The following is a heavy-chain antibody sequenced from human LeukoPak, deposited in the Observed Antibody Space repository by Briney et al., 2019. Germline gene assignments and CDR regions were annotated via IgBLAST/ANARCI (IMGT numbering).Heavy chain of an antibody. V-gene: IGHV3-23*01. CDR3: AKAGHYSYFAY. D-gene: IGHD4-11*01. CDR1: GFTFTYYA. Sequence: GGSLRLSCAAAGFTFTYYAMNRVRQAPGNGLECVSAISGSDGSTYYADSVKGRFTISRDNSTNTLYLQMNSLRAEDTAVYYCAKAGHYSYFAYWGQGTLVTVSS. CDR2: ISGSDGST. J-gene: IGHJ4*02.